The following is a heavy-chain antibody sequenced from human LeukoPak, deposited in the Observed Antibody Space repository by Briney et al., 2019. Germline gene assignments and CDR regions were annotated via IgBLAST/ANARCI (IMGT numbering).Heavy chain of an antibody. CDR1: GFTFS. CDR3: AKGIIPSSGTYNY. V-gene: IGHV3-23*01. CDR2: ISGSGGSA. Sequence: GGSLRLSCAASGFTFSWVRQAPGKGLEWVSAISGSGGSAYYADSVKGRFTISRDNSKNTLYPQMNSLRAEDTAVYYCAKGIIPSSGTYNYWGQGTLVTVSS. D-gene: IGHD5-24*01. J-gene: IGHJ4*02.